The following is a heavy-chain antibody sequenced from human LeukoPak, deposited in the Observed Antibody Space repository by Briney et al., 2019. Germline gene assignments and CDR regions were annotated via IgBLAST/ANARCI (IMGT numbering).Heavy chain of an antibody. Sequence: GGSLRLSCAASGFTVSSNYMSWVRQAPGKGLEWVSIIYSGGTTYYADSVKGRFTISRDNSKNTLYLQMNSLRAEDTAVYYCAREYCSGGSCYPNWFDPWGQGTLVTVSS. V-gene: IGHV3-53*01. J-gene: IGHJ5*02. CDR3: AREYCSGGSCYPNWFDP. D-gene: IGHD2-15*01. CDR2: IYSGGTT. CDR1: GFTVSSNY.